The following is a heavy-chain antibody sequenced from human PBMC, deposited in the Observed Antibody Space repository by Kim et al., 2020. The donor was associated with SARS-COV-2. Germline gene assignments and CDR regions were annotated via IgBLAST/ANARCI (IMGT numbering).Heavy chain of an antibody. CDR2: IYPGDSDT. Sequence: GESLKISCKGSGYSFTSYWIGWVRQMPGKGLEWMGIIYPGDSDTRNSPSFQGQVTISADKSISTAYLQWSSLKASDTAMYYCARLIVGATYGMAVWGQGTTVTVSS. CDR3: ARLIVGATYGMAV. CDR1: GYSFTSYW. J-gene: IGHJ6*02. V-gene: IGHV5-51*01. D-gene: IGHD1-26*01.